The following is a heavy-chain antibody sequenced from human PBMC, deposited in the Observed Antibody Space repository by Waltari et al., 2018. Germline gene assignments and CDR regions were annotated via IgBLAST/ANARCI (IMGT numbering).Heavy chain of an antibody. CDR3: TSDAFGNSIGGVFDY. J-gene: IGHJ4*02. V-gene: IGHV3-9*01. CDR2: INCNSGNI. D-gene: IGHD3-3*01. Sequence: EVQLVESGGGLVQPGRSLRLSCVGSGFSFADRAMHWVRQVPGKGVEWVSGINCNSGNIGYADSVKGRFTISRDNAKNSLYLQINSVRTEDTALYYCTSDAFGNSIGGVFDYWGQGTLVNVSS. CDR1: GFSFADRA.